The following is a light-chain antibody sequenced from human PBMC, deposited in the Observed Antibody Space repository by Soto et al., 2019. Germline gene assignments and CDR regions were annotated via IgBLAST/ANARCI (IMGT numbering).Light chain of an antibody. Sequence: GTSTDVGNYNYVSWYQQHPGKAPKLMISDVNRRPSGVPDRFSGSKSGNTASLTVSGLQAEDEADYYCSSYAGSNNWVFGGGTKLTVL. CDR3: SSYAGSNNWV. CDR1: STDVGNYNY. CDR2: DVN. V-gene: IGLV2-8*01. J-gene: IGLJ3*02.